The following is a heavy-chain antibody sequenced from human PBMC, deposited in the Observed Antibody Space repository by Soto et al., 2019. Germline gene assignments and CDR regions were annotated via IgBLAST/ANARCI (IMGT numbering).Heavy chain of an antibody. D-gene: IGHD3-22*01. CDR2: ITGSGADT. V-gene: IGHV3-23*01. Sequence: GGSLRLSCAASGFTFSISAMTWVRQAPGQGLECVSLITGSGADTYYAASVKGRFTLSRDNSKNTLFLQMNSLRAEDTAIYYCAKALRHYYDSSGYYAVGFDYWGPGTLVTVSS. CDR3: AKALRHYYDSSGYYAVGFDY. J-gene: IGHJ4*02. CDR1: GFTFSISA.